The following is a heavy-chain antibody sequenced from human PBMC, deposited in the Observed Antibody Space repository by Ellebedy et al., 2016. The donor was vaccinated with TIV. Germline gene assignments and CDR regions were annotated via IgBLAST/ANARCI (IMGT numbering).Heavy chain of an antibody. CDR2: ISAYNGNT. Sequence: AASVKVSCKASGYTFTSYGISWVRQAPGQGLERMGWISAYNGNTLHAQKLQGRVTMTTDTSTSTAYMELRSLRSDDTAVYYCARETPYGGYYGYWGQGTLVTVSS. D-gene: IGHD1-26*01. J-gene: IGHJ4*02. CDR3: ARETPYGGYYGY. V-gene: IGHV1-18*04. CDR1: GYTFTSYG.